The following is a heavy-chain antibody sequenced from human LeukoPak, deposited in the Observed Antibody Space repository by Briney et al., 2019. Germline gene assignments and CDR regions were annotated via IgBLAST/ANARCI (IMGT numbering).Heavy chain of an antibody. Sequence: GGSLRLSCAASGFTFSSYAMSWVRQAPGKGLEWVSAISGSGGSTYYADSVKGRFTISRDNSKNTLYLQMNSLRAEDTAVYYCAKGRCSGGSCPNWFDPWGQGTLVTVSS. J-gene: IGHJ5*02. V-gene: IGHV3-23*01. CDR1: GFTFSSYA. D-gene: IGHD2-15*01. CDR2: ISGSGGST. CDR3: AKGRCSGGSCPNWFDP.